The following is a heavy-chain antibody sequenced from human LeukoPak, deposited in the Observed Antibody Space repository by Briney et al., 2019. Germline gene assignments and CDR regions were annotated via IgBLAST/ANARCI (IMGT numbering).Heavy chain of an antibody. CDR3: AKEAVAGLPDY. V-gene: IGHV3-30*18. CDR2: ISYDGSNK. Sequence: GGSLRLSCAASGFTFSSYGMHWVRQAPGKGLEWVAVISYDGSNKYYADSVKGRFTISRDNSKNTLYPQMNSLRAEDTAVYYCAKEAVAGLPDYWGQGTLVTVSS. CDR1: GFTFSSYG. D-gene: IGHD6-19*01. J-gene: IGHJ4*02.